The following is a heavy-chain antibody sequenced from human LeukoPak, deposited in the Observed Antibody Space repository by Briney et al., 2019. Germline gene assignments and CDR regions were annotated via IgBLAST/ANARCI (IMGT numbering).Heavy chain of an antibody. CDR2: VWYDGTNP. CDR3: AKDRYGSSSTLDN. J-gene: IGHJ4*02. D-gene: IGHD3-10*01. V-gene: IGHV3-33*06. CDR1: GFTFSNYA. Sequence: GGSVRLSCAASGFTFSNYAIHWVRQAPGKGLEWVAVVWYDGTNPSYADAVKGRFTISRDNSDNTVYLQINRLRVGDTALYYCAKDRYGSSSTLDNWGQGTLATVSS.